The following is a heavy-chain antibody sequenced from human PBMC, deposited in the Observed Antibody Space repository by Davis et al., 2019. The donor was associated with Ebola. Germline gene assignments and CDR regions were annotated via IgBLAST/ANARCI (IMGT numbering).Heavy chain of an antibody. J-gene: IGHJ5*02. D-gene: IGHD2-2*01. CDR2: INWNSANI. CDR3: ARAAVSASKSWFDP. CDR1: EFAFDDYA. Sequence: PGGSLRLSCASSEFAFDDYAMHWVRQAPGKGLEWVSGINWNSANIDYADSVKGRFTISRDNAKNSLYLQMNSLRAEDTAVYYCARAAVSASKSWFDPWGQGTLVTVSS. V-gene: IGHV3-9*01.